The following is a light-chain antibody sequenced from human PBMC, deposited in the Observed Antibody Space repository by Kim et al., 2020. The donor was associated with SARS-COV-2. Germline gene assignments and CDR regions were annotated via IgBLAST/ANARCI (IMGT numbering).Light chain of an antibody. CDR2: DVS. CDR3: CSYAGSYTYV. V-gene: IGLV2-11*01. Sequence: GQSVTISCTGNSSDVGGYNDVSWYQQHPGKAPKLMIYDVSKRPSGVPDRFSGSKSGNTASLTISGLQAEDEADYYCCSYAGSYTYVFGTGTKVTVL. J-gene: IGLJ1*01. CDR1: SSDVGGYND.